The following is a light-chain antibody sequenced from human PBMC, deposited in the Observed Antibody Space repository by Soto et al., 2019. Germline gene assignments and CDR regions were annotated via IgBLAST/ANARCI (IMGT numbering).Light chain of an antibody. V-gene: IGKV1-9*01. CDR2: AAS. Sequence: IQLTQSPSSLSASVGDRVTITCRASQGISSYLAWYQQKPGKAPKLLIYAASTLQSGVPSRFSGSGSGTDFTLTISSLQLEDFATYYCQQLNSYPRTFGQGTRLEIK. J-gene: IGKJ5*01. CDR3: QQLNSYPRT. CDR1: QGISSY.